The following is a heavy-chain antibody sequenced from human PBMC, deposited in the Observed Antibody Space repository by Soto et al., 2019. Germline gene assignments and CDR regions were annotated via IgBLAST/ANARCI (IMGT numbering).Heavy chain of an antibody. CDR1: GYTFTSYD. V-gene: IGHV1-8*01. Sequence: QVPLVQSGAEVKKPGASVKVSCKSSGYTFTSYDINWVRQATGQGLEWMGWMNPNSGNTGYAQKFQGRVTMTRNTSVSTAYMELSSMRSEDTAVYYCARGAAGTYYYYYMDVWGKGTTVTVSS. CDR3: ARGAAGTYYYYYMDV. CDR2: MNPNSGNT. J-gene: IGHJ6*03. D-gene: IGHD6-13*01.